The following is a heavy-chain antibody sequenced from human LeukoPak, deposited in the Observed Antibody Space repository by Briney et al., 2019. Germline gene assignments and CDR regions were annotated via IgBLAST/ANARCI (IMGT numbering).Heavy chain of an antibody. CDR1: GGSISSGGYY. Sequence: SQTLSLTCTVSGGSISSGGYYWSWIRQHPGKGLEWIGYIYYSGSTYYNPSLKSRVTISVDTSKNQFSLKLSSVTAADTAVYYCAKYSSSWYWFDPWGQGTLVTVSS. CDR2: IYYSGST. CDR3: AKYSSSWYWFDP. J-gene: IGHJ5*02. V-gene: IGHV4-31*03. D-gene: IGHD6-13*01.